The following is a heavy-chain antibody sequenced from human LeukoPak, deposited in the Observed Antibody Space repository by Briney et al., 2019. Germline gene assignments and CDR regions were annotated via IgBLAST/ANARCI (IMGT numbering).Heavy chain of an antibody. CDR3: TTDRGDYRLPY. CDR2: IKSKTDGGTT. CDR1: GFRITNAW. J-gene: IGHJ4*02. D-gene: IGHD4-17*01. Sequence: GGSLRLSCAASGFRITNAWMNWVRQAPGKGLEWVGRIKSKTDGGTTDYAAPVKGRFTISRDDSKNMLYLQMNSLKIEDTAVYYCTTDRGDYRLPYWGQGTLVTVSS. V-gene: IGHV3-15*07.